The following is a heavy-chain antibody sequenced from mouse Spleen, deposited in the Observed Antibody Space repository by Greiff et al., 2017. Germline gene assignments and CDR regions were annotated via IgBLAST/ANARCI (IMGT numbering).Heavy chain of an antibody. CDR3: AEIPLAMDY. J-gene: IGHJ4*01. V-gene: IGHV5-6-3*01. CDR1: GFTFSSYG. Sequence: EVKLVESGGGLVQPGGSLKLSCAASGFTFSSYGMSWVRQTPDKRLELVATINSNGGSTYYPDSLKGRFTISRDNAKNTLYLQMSSLKSEDTAMYYCAEIPLAMDYWGQGTSVTVSS. CDR2: INSNGGST.